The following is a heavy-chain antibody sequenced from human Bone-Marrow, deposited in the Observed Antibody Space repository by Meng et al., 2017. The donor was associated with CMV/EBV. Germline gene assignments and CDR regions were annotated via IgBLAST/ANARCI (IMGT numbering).Heavy chain of an antibody. CDR2: ISYDGSNK. CDR1: GFTFSSYA. J-gene: IGHJ6*02. V-gene: IGHV3-30-3*01. Sequence: GGSLRLSCAASGFTFSSYAMHWVRQASGKGLEWVAVISYDGSNKYYADSVKGRFTISRDNSKNTLYLQMNSLRAEDTAVYYCARYSGYGRHYYYYYGMDVWGQGTTVTVSS. D-gene: IGHD5-12*01. CDR3: ARYSGYGRHYYYYYGMDV.